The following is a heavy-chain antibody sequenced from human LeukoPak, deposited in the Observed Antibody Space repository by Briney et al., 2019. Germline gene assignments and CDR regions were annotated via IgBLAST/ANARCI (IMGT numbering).Heavy chain of an antibody. CDR2: INPNSGGT. CDR1: GYTFTAYY. D-gene: IGHD3-10*01. CDR3: ARGIAVRASHWFDP. V-gene: IGHV1-2*02. Sequence: GASVKVSCKASGYTFTAYYIHWVRQAPGQGLEWMGWINPNSGGTDYAQKFQGRVTMTRDTSISTAYTELSRLRSDDTAVYYCARGIAVRASHWFDPWGQGTLVTVSS. J-gene: IGHJ5*02.